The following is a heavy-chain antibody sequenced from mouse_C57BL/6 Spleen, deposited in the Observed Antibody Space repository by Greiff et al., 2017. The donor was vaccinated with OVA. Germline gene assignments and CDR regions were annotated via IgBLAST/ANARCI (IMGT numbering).Heavy chain of an antibody. Sequence: QVQLKQPGAELVKPGASVKLSCKASGYTFTSYWMHWVKQRPGQGLEWIGMIHPNSGSTNYNEKFKSKATLTVDKSSSTAYMQLSSLTSEDSAVYYCAIYYSNSAMDYWGQGTSVTVSS. V-gene: IGHV1-64*01. CDR1: GYTFTSYW. J-gene: IGHJ4*01. CDR3: AIYYSNSAMDY. CDR2: IHPNSGST. D-gene: IGHD2-5*01.